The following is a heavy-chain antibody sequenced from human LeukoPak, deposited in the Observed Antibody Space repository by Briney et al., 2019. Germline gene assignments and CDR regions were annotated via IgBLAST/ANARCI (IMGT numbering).Heavy chain of an antibody. J-gene: IGHJ4*02. CDR3: ARGVRGC. CDR2: IYYSGST. D-gene: IGHD3-10*02. Sequence: SETLSLTCTVSGGSISSSSYYWGWIRQPPGKGLEWIGSIYYSGSTYYNPSLKSRVTISVDTSKNQFSLKLSSVTAADTAVYYCARGVRGCWGQGTLVTVSS. CDR1: GGSISSSSYY. V-gene: IGHV4-39*07.